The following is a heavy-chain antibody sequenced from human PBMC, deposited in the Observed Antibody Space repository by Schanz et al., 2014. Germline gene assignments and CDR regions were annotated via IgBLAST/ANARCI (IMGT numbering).Heavy chain of an antibody. CDR2: ISYDGSKK. CDR3: AKGRFGELSAFDI. J-gene: IGHJ3*02. Sequence: QVQLVESGGGVAQPGRSLRLSCAASGFMFSSYGMHWVRQDPGKGLEWVGVISYDGSKKSYADSVKGRFTISRDNSKNTLYLQMNSLRAEDTAVYYGAKGRFGELSAFDIWGQGTMVTVAA. D-gene: IGHD3-10*01. CDR1: GFMFSSYG. V-gene: IGHV3-30*18.